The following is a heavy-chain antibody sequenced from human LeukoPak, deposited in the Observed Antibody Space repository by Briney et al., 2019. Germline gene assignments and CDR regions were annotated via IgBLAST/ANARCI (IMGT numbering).Heavy chain of an antibody. CDR3: ARSSVVVTARYYYYYMDV. Sequence: GGSLRLSCAASGFTFSSYSMNWVRQAPGKGLEWVSSISSSSSYIYYADSVKGRFTISRDNAKNSLYLQMNSLRAEDTAVYYCARSSVVVTARYYYYYMDVWGKGTTVTVSS. V-gene: IGHV3-21*01. J-gene: IGHJ6*03. CDR2: ISSSSSYI. D-gene: IGHD2-21*02. CDR1: GFTFSSYS.